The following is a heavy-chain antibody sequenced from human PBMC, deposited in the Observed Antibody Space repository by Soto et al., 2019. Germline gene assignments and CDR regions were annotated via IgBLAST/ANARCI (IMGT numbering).Heavy chain of an antibody. CDR1: GFTXSSHA. V-gene: IGHV3-23*01. CDR3: AFATYYYDSSGYYSYYYYGMDV. CDR2: ISGSGGSA. D-gene: IGHD3-22*01. J-gene: IGHJ6*02. Sequence: GGSLRLSWAASGFTXSSHAMSWVRQAPGKGLEWVSAISGSGGSAYYADSVKGRFTISRDNSKNALYLQMNSLRAEDTAVYYCAFATYYYDSSGYYSYYYYGMDVWGQGTTVTVSS.